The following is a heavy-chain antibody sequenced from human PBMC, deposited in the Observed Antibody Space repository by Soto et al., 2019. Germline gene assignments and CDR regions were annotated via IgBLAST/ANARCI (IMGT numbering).Heavy chain of an antibody. CDR3: ARLYCRGGSGYSGDAGDI. J-gene: IGHJ3*02. Sequence: EVQLVESGGGLVKPGGSLRLSCAASGFTFSSYSMNWVRQAPGKGLEWVSSISTSSSYIHYADSVRGRFTISRDNAKNSLYLQVNGLRAEDTAVYYGARLYCRGGSGYSGDAGDIWGQGTMVTVSS. V-gene: IGHV3-21*01. CDR2: ISTSSSYI. D-gene: IGHD2-15*01. CDR1: GFTFSSYS.